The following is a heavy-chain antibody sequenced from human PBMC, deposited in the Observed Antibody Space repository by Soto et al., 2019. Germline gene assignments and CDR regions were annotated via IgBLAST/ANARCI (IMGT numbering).Heavy chain of an antibody. Sequence: GGSLSLSCAASGFTFSNAWMSWVRQPPGKGLEWVGRINSKTDGGKTPSPAPLNARFTITSENSKNTLYLQMTSPNTADTAVYYCTADPLWYNWKYVVGYWGRGTLVTVSS. CDR1: GFTFSNAW. D-gene: IGHD1-7*01. CDR2: INSKTDGGKT. CDR3: TADPLWYNWKYVVGY. V-gene: IGHV3-15*01. J-gene: IGHJ4*02.